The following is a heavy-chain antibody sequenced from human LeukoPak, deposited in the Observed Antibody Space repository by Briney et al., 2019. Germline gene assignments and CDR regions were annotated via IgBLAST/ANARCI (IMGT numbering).Heavy chain of an antibody. V-gene: IGHV4-61*02. CDR2: IYTSGST. Sequence: SETLSLTCTVSGGSISSGSYYWSWIRQPAGKGLEWIGRIYTSGSTNYNPSLKSRVTISVDTSKNQFSLKLSSVTAADTAVYYCARLVVVSKPFDYWGQGTLVTVSS. CDR3: ARLVVVSKPFDY. J-gene: IGHJ4*02. D-gene: IGHD2-15*01. CDR1: GGSISSGSYY.